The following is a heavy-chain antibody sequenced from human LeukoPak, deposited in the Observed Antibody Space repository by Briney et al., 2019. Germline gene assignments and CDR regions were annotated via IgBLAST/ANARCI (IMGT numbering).Heavy chain of an antibody. V-gene: IGHV4-4*07. CDR1: DGSINDFF. CDR2: IYASGSS. J-gene: IGHJ4*02. CDR3: ASSGFGESDY. Sequence: SETLSLTCTVSDGSINDFFWSWIRHPAGKGLEWIGRIYASGSSNYNPSLKSRVTMSVDTSKKHFSLKLSSVTAADTAVYYCASSGFGESDYWGQGTLVTVSS. D-gene: IGHD3-10*01.